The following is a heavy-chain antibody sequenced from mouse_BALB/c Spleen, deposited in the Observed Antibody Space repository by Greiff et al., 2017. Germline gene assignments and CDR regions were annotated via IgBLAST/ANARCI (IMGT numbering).Heavy chain of an antibody. CDR2: INPYNDGT. CDR3: ARGGSGYLYYAMDY. Sequence: EVQLQQSGPELVKPGASVKMSCKASGYTFTSYVMHWVKQKPGQGLEWIGYINPYNDGTKYNEKFKGKATLTSDKSSSTAYMELSSLTSEDSAVYYCARGGSGYLYYAMDYWGQGTSVTVSS. J-gene: IGHJ4*01. V-gene: IGHV1-14*01. D-gene: IGHD3-1*01. CDR1: GYTFTSYV.